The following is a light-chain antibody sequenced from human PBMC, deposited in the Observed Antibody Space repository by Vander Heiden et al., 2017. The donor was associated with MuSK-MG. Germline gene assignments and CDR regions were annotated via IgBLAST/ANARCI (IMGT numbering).Light chain of an antibody. J-gene: IGKJ4*01. V-gene: IGKV1-33*01. Sequence: DIRIPQSPSSLSASGGDRVTTSWQASKDSSNYLNWYQQKPGQAPKLLIYDASNLETGVPSRFSGSGSGTDFTFTISRLQPEDIATYYCQQYDNLPLTFGGGTKVEIK. CDR1: KDSSNY. CDR3: QQYDNLPLT. CDR2: DAS.